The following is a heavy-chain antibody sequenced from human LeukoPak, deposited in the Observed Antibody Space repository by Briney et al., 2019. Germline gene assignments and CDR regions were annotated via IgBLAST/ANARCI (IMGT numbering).Heavy chain of an antibody. J-gene: IGHJ4*02. CDR2: ISGSGNNT. CDR3: AKGKDVWGSYRTEFDF. V-gene: IGHV3-23*01. CDR1: GLTFRSHA. Sequence: GGSLRLSCAASGLTFRSHATTWVRQAPGKGLEWVSVISGSGNNTYYADSVKGRFTISRDNSKNTLYLQMNSLRPEDTAVHYCAKGKDVWGSYRTEFDFWGQGTLVAVSS. D-gene: IGHD3-16*02.